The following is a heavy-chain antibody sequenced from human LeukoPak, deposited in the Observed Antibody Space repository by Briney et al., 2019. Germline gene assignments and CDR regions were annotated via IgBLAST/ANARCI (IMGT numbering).Heavy chain of an antibody. CDR3: AKRLGATPHDEYYFDY. CDR1: GFTFSSYA. J-gene: IGHJ4*02. Sequence: GGSLGLSCAASGFTFSSYAMSWVRQAPGKGLEWVSAISGSGGSTYYADSVKGRFTISRDNSKNTLYLQMNSLRAEDTAVYYCAKRLGATPHDEYYFDYWGQGTLVTVSS. D-gene: IGHD1-26*01. CDR2: ISGSGGST. V-gene: IGHV3-23*01.